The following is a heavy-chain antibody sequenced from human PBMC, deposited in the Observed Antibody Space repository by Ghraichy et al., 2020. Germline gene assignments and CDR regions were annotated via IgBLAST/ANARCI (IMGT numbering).Heavy chain of an antibody. D-gene: IGHD2-21*02. Sequence: GGSLRLSCAASGFTVSSNYMSWVRQAPGKGLEWVSVIYSGGSTYYADSVKGRFTISRDNSKNTLYLQMNSLRAEDTAVYYCARGKKLVTATFNGMDVWGQGTTVTVSS. CDR2: IYSGGST. CDR1: GFTVSSNY. V-gene: IGHV3-53*01. J-gene: IGHJ6*02. CDR3: ARGKKLVTATFNGMDV.